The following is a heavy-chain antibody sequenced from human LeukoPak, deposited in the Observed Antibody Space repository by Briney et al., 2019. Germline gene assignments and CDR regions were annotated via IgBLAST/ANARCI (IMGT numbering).Heavy chain of an antibody. J-gene: IGHJ3*02. Sequence: PGGSLRLSCAASGFTFSSYAMHWVRQAPGKRLEWVAVISYDGSNKYYADSVKGRFTISRDNSKNTLYLQMNSLRAEDTAVYYCARDPYYDFWSGLGAFDIWGQGTMVTVSS. V-gene: IGHV3-30-3*01. CDR2: ISYDGSNK. CDR1: GFTFSSYA. D-gene: IGHD3-3*01. CDR3: ARDPYYDFWSGLGAFDI.